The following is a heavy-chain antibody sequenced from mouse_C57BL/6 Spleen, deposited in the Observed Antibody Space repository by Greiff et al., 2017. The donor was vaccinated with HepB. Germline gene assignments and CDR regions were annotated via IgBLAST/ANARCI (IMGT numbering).Heavy chain of an antibody. CDR2: IYPGDGDT. CDR3: ARRPSDDYDAMDY. Sequence: VQLQQSGPELVKPGASVKISCKASGYAFSSSWMNWVKQRPGKGLEWIGRIYPGDGDTNYNGKFKGKATLTADKSSSTAYMQLSSLTSEDSAVYFCARRPSDDYDAMDYWGQGTSVTVSS. J-gene: IGHJ4*01. CDR1: GYAFSSSW. V-gene: IGHV1-82*01.